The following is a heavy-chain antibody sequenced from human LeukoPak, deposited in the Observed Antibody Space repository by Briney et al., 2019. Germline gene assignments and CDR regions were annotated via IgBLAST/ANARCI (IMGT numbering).Heavy chain of an antibody. Sequence: GGSLRLSCAASGFSFSSYAMNWVRQAPGEGLEWVSAITGSGDSTYYADSVKGRFAISRDNSKYTLYLQMNSLRAEDTAVYYCAKAPYSGGWRDFDSWGQGTLVTVSS. J-gene: IGHJ4*02. CDR3: AKAPYSGGWRDFDS. V-gene: IGHV3-23*01. D-gene: IGHD6-19*01. CDR1: GFSFSSYA. CDR2: ITGSGDST.